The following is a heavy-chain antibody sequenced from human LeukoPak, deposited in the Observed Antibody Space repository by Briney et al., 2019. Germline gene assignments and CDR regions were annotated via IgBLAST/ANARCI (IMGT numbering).Heavy chain of an antibody. CDR1: GGSISSYY. Sequence: SETLSLTCTVSGGSISSYYWSWIRQPPGKGLEWIGYIYYSGSTNYNPSLKSRVTISVDTSKNQFSLKLSSVTAADTAVYYCARCTSTSCYNFDYWGQGTLVTVSS. D-gene: IGHD2-2*02. V-gene: IGHV4-59*01. CDR2: IYYSGST. CDR3: ARCTSTSCYNFDY. J-gene: IGHJ4*02.